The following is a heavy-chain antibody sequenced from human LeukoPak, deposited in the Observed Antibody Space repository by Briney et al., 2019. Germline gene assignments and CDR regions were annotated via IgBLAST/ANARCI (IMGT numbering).Heavy chain of an antibody. Sequence: PGGSLRLSCAASGFTFSSYGMHWVRQAPGKGLEWVAFIRYDGSNKYYADSVKGRFTISRDNSKNTLYLQMNSLRAEDTAVYYCAKDFPVWDYDSSGYDYWGQGTLVTVSS. D-gene: IGHD3-22*01. J-gene: IGHJ4*02. CDR2: IRYDGSNK. V-gene: IGHV3-30*02. CDR3: AKDFPVWDYDSSGYDY. CDR1: GFTFSSYG.